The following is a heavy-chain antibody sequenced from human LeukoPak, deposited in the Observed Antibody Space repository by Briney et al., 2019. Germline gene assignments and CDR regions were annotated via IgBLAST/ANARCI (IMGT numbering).Heavy chain of an antibody. V-gene: IGHV1-18*01. Sequence: GASVKVSCKASGYTFTSYGISWVRQAPGQGLEWMGWISAYNGNTNYAQKLQGRVTMTTDTSMSTAYVELRSLRSDDTAVYYCARDLLGSDPLDYWGQGTLVTVSS. J-gene: IGHJ4*02. D-gene: IGHD3-16*02. CDR1: GYTFTSYG. CDR3: ARDLLGSDPLDY. CDR2: ISAYNGNT.